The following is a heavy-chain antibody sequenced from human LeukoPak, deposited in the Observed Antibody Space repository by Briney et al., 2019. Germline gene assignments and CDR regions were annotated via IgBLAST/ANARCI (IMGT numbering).Heavy chain of an antibody. D-gene: IGHD6-6*01. Sequence: SVKVSCKASGGTFSSYAISWVRQAPGQGLEWMGGIIPIFGTANYAQKFQGRVTITADESTSTAYMGLSSLRSEDTAVYYCARLSSIAARGEWFDPWGQGTLVTASS. CDR3: ARLSSIAARGEWFDP. CDR1: GGTFSSYA. CDR2: IIPIFGTA. V-gene: IGHV1-69*13. J-gene: IGHJ5*02.